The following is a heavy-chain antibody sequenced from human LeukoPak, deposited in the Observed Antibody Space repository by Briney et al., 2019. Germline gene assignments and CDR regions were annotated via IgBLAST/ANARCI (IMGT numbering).Heavy chain of an antibody. V-gene: IGHV3-23*01. CDR1: GFTFSSHG. D-gene: IGHD2-21*01. J-gene: IGHJ4*02. Sequence: PGGSLRLSCAASGFTFSSHGMSWVRQAPGKGLEWVSTISGSGDNTYYADSVKGRFTISRDNSKNTLYLQMNSLRAEDTAVYYCAKAPVTSCRGAYCYPFDSWGQGTVVTVSS. CDR3: AKAPVTSCRGAYCYPFDS. CDR2: ISGSGDNT.